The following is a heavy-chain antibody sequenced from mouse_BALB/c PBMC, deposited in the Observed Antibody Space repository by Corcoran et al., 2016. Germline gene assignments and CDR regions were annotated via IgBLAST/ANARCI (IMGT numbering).Heavy chain of an antibody. V-gene: IGHV9-3-1*01. CDR3: AREPYAMDY. Sequence: QIQLVQSGPELKKPGETVKNSCKASGYTFTNYGMNWVKQAPGKGLKRMGWINTYTGEPTYDDDFKGRFAFSLETSASTAYLQINNLKNEDTATYFCAREPYAMDYWGQGTSVTVSS. CDR2: INTYTGEP. CDR1: GYTFTNYG. D-gene: IGHD6-1*01. J-gene: IGHJ4*01.